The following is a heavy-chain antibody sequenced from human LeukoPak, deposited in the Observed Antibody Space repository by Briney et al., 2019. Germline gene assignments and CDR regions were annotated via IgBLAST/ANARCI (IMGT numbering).Heavy chain of an antibody. V-gene: IGHV3-30-3*01. CDR3: ARGDQHDCDY. D-gene: IGHD2-21*02. Sequence: GRSLRLSCAASGFSFSSYAMHWVRQAPGKGLEWVALISYDGSNKYYADSVKGRFTISRDNSKNTVYLQMNSLRPEDTAVYYCARGDQHDCDYWGQGTLVTVSS. CDR1: GFSFSSYA. CDR2: ISYDGSNK. J-gene: IGHJ4*02.